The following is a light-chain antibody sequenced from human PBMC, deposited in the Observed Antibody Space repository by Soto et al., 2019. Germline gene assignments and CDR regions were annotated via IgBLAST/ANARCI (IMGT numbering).Light chain of an antibody. CDR1: QSSSRY. Sequence: DIQMPPSQSSLSSSVGYRVPITGRASQSSSRYLNWYQQKAGKAPKLLIYVASSLQSGVPSRFSGSGSGTDFTLTISSMQPEDSANYYCQQSYSMPWTCGQGTKVDIK. CDR3: QQSYSMPWT. V-gene: IGKV1-39*01. CDR2: VAS. J-gene: IGKJ1*01.